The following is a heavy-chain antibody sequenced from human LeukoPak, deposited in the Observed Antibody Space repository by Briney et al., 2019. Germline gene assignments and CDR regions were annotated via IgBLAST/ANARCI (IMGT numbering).Heavy chain of an antibody. CDR2: ISSSRRTI. D-gene: IGHD4-17*01. CDR1: GFTFSSYS. Sequence: GGSLRLSCAASGFTFSSYSMNWVRQAPGKGLEWLSFISSSRRTIYYTDSVKGRFTISRDNAKNSLYLQMNDLRAEDTAVYYCARDVGVNGDYAILGYWGQGTLVTVSS. CDR3: ARDVGVNGDYAILGY. J-gene: IGHJ4*02. V-gene: IGHV3-48*01.